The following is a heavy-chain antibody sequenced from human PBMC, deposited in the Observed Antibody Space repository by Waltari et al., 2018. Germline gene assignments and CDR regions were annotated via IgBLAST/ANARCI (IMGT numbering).Heavy chain of an antibody. Sequence: QVQLVESGGGVVQPGRSLRLSCAASGFGFSSYPMHWVRQAPGKGLEGVAVISFDGDNKYYADSVRGRFTISRDNPRNTLSLQMNSLRGEDTAVYFCVRGRMATINTRNGLDVWGQGTTVTVSS. V-gene: IGHV3-30*04. J-gene: IGHJ6*02. D-gene: IGHD2-15*01. CDR1: GFGFSSYP. CDR2: ISFDGDNK. CDR3: VRGRMATINTRNGLDV.